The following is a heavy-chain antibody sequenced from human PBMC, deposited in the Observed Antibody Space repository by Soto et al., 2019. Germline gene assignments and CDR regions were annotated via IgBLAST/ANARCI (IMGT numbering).Heavy chain of an antibody. J-gene: IGHJ4*02. CDR2: IYRTGST. CDR3: ASRDPGTSVDY. V-gene: IGHV4-4*02. D-gene: IGHD1-7*01. CDR1: GGSFTSNNW. Sequence: SETLSLTCAVSGGSFTSNNWWTWVRQPPGQGLEWIGEIYRTGSTNYNPSLKSRVTISLDKSENQLSLKVTSLTAADTAVYYCASRDPGTSVDYWGQGTLVTVSS.